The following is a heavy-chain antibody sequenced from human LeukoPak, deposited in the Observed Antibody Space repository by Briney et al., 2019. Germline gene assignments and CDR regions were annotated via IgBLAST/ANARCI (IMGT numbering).Heavy chain of an antibody. CDR2: MNPNSGNT. D-gene: IGHD3-10*01. CDR1: GYTFTSYD. CDR3: AREAMVRGVSFPTFHGVYYYYGMDV. V-gene: IGHV1-8*01. J-gene: IGHJ6*02. Sequence: GASVKVSCKASGYTFTSYDIHWVRQATGQGLEWMGWMNPNSGNTGYAQKFQGRVTMTRNTSISTAYMELSSLRSEDTAVYYCAREAMVRGVSFPTFHGVYYYYGMDVWGQGTTVTVSS.